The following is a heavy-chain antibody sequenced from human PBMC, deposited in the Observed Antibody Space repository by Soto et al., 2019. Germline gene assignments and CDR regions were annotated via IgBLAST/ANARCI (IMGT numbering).Heavy chain of an antibody. V-gene: IGHV1-18*01. CDR1: GYTFTSYG. J-gene: IGHJ6*02. Sequence: QVQLVQSGAEVKKPGASVKVSCKASGYTFTSYGISWVRQAPGQGLELMGWISAYNGNTNYAQKLQGRVTMTTDTSTSTAYMELRSLRSEDTAVYYGERDRIAAAPYCYYYYGMDVWGQGTTVTVSS. CDR3: ERDRIAAAPYCYYYYGMDV. D-gene: IGHD6-13*01. CDR2: ISAYNGNT.